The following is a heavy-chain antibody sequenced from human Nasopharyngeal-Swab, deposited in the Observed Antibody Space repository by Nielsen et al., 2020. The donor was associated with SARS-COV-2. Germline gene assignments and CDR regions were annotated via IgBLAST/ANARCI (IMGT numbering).Heavy chain of an antibody. Sequence: WIHQPPGKGLEWIGYIYYSGSTNYNPSLKSRVTISVDTSKNQFSLKLSSVTAADTAVYYCARDDDSSGYYPFGYWGQGTLVTVSS. CDR3: ARDDDSSGYYPFGY. CDR2: IYYSGST. J-gene: IGHJ4*02. V-gene: IGHV4-59*01. D-gene: IGHD3-22*01.